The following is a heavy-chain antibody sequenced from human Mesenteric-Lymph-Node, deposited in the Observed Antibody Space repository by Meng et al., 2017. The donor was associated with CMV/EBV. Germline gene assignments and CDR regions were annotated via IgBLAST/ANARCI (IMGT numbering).Heavy chain of an antibody. V-gene: IGHV4-34*01. CDR3: GVSSLYYYYGMDV. CDR2: INHSGST. J-gene: IGHJ6*02. Sequence: GSLRLSCAVYGGSFSGYCWSWIRQPPGKGLEWIGEINHSGSTNYNPSLKSRVTISVDTSKNQFSLKLSSVTAADTAVYYCGVSSLYYYYGMDVWGQGTTVTVSS. CDR1: GGSFSGYC. D-gene: IGHD2-2*01.